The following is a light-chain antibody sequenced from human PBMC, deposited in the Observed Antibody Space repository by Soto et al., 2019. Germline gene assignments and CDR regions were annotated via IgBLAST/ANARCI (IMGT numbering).Light chain of an antibody. J-gene: IGKJ3*01. CDR3: QQRSNWLFT. Sequence: EIVLTQSPATLSLSPGERATLSCMASQSVSSSLAWYQQKPGQAPRLLIYDASNRATGIPARFSGSGSGTDFTITISSLEPEDFAVYYCQQRSNWLFTFGPGTKVAIK. V-gene: IGKV3-11*01. CDR1: QSVSSS. CDR2: DAS.